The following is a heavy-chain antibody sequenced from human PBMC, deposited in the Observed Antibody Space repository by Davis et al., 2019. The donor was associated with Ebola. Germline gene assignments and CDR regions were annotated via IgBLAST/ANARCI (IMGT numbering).Heavy chain of an antibody. V-gene: IGHV3-48*01. CDR2: ISSRSSTI. D-gene: IGHD1-26*01. Sequence: GESLKISCAASGFTFSSYSMNWVRQAPGKGLEWVTYISSRSSTIYYADSVKGRFTISRDNSKNTLYLQMNSLRAEDTAVYYCAGGSYCLYWGQGTLVTVSS. CDR1: GFTFSSYS. J-gene: IGHJ4*02. CDR3: AGGSYCLY.